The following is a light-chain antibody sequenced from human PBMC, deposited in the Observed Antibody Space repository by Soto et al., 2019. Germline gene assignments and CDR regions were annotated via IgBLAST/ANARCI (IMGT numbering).Light chain of an antibody. CDR2: AAS. J-gene: IGKJ5*01. CDR3: QYLNGAPTIT. CDR1: QGISSY. V-gene: IGKV1-8*01. Sequence: AIRMSQSPSSLSASTGARVSITCRLCQGISSYLAWYQQKPGKAPKLLIYAASTLQSGVPSRFSGSGSGTEFSLTITGLQPEDFVTYYCQYLNGAPTITFGQGTRLEIK.